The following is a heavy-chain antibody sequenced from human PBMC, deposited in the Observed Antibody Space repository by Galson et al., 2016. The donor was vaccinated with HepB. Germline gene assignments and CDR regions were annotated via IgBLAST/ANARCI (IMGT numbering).Heavy chain of an antibody. CDR2: IIFTFGTV. Sequence: SVKVSCKASGGTFRNYAITWVRQAPGQGLEWMGGIIFTFGTVNYSQKFQGRVTITADESTYTAYMELSSLRSEETDVYYCARDGDNSSGRGRFGGAWFDPWGQGTLVTVSS. CDR1: GGTFRNYA. CDR3: ARDGDNSSGRGRFGGAWFDP. J-gene: IGHJ5*02. V-gene: IGHV1-69*13. D-gene: IGHD3-16*01.